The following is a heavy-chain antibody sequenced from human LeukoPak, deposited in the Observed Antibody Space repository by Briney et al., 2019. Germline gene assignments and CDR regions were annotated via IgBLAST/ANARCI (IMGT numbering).Heavy chain of an antibody. J-gene: IGHJ4*02. Sequence: ASVKVSCKASGYTFTSYGISWVRQAPGQGLEWMGWISAYNGNTNYAQKLQGRVTTTTDTSTSTAYMELRSLRSDDTAVYYCARLYGYSSSWPRGDFDYWGQGTLVTVSS. CDR1: GYTFTSYG. CDR3: ARLYGYSSSWPRGDFDY. CDR2: ISAYNGNT. D-gene: IGHD6-13*01. V-gene: IGHV1-18*01.